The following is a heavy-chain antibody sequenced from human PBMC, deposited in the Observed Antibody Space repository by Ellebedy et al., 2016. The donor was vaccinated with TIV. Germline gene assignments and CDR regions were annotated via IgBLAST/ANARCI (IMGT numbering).Heavy chain of an antibody. V-gene: IGHV4-4*02. J-gene: IGHJ6*02. CDR3: AGNREHLVRRRWELYYYYGMDV. D-gene: IGHD1-7*01. CDR2: MYHFGTT. Sequence: MPSETLSLTCTVSGASVSSANWWNWIRQSPGTGLEWIGEMYHFGTTNYNPSLRGLVTISVDKSNNQFSLKLSSVTAADTAVYYCAGNREHLVRRRWELYYYYGMDVWGQGTTVTVSS. CDR1: GASVSSANW.